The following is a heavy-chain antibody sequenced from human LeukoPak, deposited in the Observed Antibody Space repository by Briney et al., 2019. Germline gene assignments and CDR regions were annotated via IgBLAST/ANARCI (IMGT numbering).Heavy chain of an antibody. CDR3: AHSRQVVTSCAGYFDY. D-gene: IGHD2-21*02. Sequence: SGGTLGKPTQTLTLTCTISGISCSPKAVGEGWIRQPPVKALEWHTLIDLDDDKRYSQSLKSRVTITKDTSKNQVVLTMTNMGPVDTATYYCAHSRQVVTSCAGYFDYWGQGTLVTVSS. CDR2: IDLDDDK. CDR1: GISCSPKAVG. V-gene: IGHV2-5*02. J-gene: IGHJ4*02.